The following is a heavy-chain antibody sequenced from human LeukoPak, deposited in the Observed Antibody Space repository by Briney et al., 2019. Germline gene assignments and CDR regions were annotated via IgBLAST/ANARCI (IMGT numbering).Heavy chain of an antibody. J-gene: IGHJ3*02. CDR2: VYYSGST. CDR1: GGSISNHC. V-gene: IGHV4-59*11. CDR3: ARDRWVMGATTFDAFDI. D-gene: IGHD1-26*01. Sequence: PSETLSLTCTVSGGSISNHCWSWIRQPPGQGLEWIGYVYYSGSTNYNSSLKSRVTISIDTSKSQFSLNLSSVTAADTAVYYCARDRWVMGATTFDAFDIWGQGTMVTVSS.